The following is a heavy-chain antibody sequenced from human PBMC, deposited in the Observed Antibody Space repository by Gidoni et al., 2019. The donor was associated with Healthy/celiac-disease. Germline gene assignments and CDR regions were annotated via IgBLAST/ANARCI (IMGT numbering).Heavy chain of an antibody. CDR3: ARTASIAAAGTGWLDY. Sequence: QVQLVESGGGAVQPGRSLRLSCAASVFTFSSYGMHWVRQAPGKGLEGVAVIWYDGSNKYYADSVKGRFTISRDNSKNTLYLQMNSLRAEDTAVYYCARTASIAAAGTGWLDYWGQGTLVTVSS. CDR1: VFTFSSYG. V-gene: IGHV3-33*01. CDR2: IWYDGSNK. D-gene: IGHD6-13*01. J-gene: IGHJ4*02.